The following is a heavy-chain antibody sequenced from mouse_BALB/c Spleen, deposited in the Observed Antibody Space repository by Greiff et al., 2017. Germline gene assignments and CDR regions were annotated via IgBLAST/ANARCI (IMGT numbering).Heavy chain of an antibody. J-gene: IGHJ3*01. Sequence: EVMLVESGGGLVQPGGSLRLSCATSGFTFTDYYMSWVRQPPGKALEWLGFIRNKANGYATEYSASVKGRFTISRDNSQSILYLQMNTMRAEDSATYYCAREGYYGSSPWFAYWGQGTLVTVSA. V-gene: IGHV7-3*02. D-gene: IGHD1-1*01. CDR3: AREGYYGSSPWFAY. CDR2: IRNKANGYAT. CDR1: GFTFTDYY.